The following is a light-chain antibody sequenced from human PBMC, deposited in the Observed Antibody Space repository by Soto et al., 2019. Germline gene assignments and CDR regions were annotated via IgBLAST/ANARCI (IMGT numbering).Light chain of an antibody. CDR3: STKSPDF. CDR2: EVS. CDR1: SSGIRDYNY. J-gene: IGLJ1*01. V-gene: IGLV2-14*01. Sequence: QSVLTQPASVSGSPGQSITISCTGTSSGIRDYNYVSWYQQLPGNAPKLIMYEVSNRPSGISNRFSGSKSGNTASLTISGLQAEDEADYYCSTKSPDFFGTGTKVTVL.